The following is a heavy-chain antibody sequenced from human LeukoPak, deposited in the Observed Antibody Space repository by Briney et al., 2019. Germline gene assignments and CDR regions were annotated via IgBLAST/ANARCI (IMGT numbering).Heavy chain of an antibody. Sequence: GASVKVSCKASGYTFTGYYMHWVRQAPGQGLEWMGWINPNSGGTNYAQKFQGRVTMTRDTSISTAYMKLSRLRSDDTAVYYCARDLHSGGGYMGVWGKGTTVTVSS. D-gene: IGHD2-15*01. CDR2: INPNSGGT. CDR1: GYTFTGYY. CDR3: ARDLHSGGGYMGV. J-gene: IGHJ6*03. V-gene: IGHV1-2*02.